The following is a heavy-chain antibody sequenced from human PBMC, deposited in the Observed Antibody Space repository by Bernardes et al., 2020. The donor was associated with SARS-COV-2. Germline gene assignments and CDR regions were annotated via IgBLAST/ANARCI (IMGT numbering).Heavy chain of an antibody. J-gene: IGHJ4*02. CDR3: ARGGAVAGMGFDY. Sequence: SETLSLTCAVSGGSFRGYFWSWIRQPPGKGLEWIGEIHHGGITNYKPSPKSRVTMSVDTSKNQVSLTLSSVTGADTAVYYCARGGAVAGMGFDYWGQGTQVTVSS. CDR1: GGSFRGYF. CDR2: IHHGGIT. V-gene: IGHV4-34*01. D-gene: IGHD6-13*01.